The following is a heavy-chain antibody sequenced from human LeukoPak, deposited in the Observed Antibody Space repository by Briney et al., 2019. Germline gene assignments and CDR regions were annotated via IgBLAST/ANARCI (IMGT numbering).Heavy chain of an antibody. CDR3: ARAGYYYDSSGYFDN. D-gene: IGHD3-22*01. CDR2: IYNNENT. J-gene: IGHJ4*02. V-gene: IGHV4-59*01. CDR1: GGSISSYY. Sequence: PSETLSLTCTVSGGSISSYYWSWIRQPPGKGLEWIGYIYNNENTNYNPSLKSRVTISVDTSKNQFSLKLRSVTAADTAVYYCARAGYYYDSSGYFDNWGQGTLVTVSS.